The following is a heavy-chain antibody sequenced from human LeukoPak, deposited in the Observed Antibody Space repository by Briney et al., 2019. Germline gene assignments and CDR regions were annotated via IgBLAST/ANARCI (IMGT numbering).Heavy chain of an antibody. CDR1: AGSITSYY. Sequence: SQTLSLTCPVSAGSITSYYCSWVRQPAGKGLEWIGRIYTSGGTNYNPSLKSRVTISVDTSNNQFSLKLRSVTAADTAVYYCASFVGVTSTSGAFDIWGQGTMVTVSS. V-gene: IGHV4-4*07. CDR3: ASFVGVTSTSGAFDI. J-gene: IGHJ3*02. D-gene: IGHD2-21*02. CDR2: IYTSGGT.